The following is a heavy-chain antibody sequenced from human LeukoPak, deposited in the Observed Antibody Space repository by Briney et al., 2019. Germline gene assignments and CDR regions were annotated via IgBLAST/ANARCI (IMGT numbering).Heavy chain of an antibody. Sequence: IYHSGSTYYNPSLKSRVTVSVDRSKNQFSLKLSSVTAADTAVYYCARGSVVVAATSAFDIWGQGTMVTVSS. CDR3: ARGSVVVAATSAFDI. D-gene: IGHD2-15*01. CDR2: IYHSGST. V-gene: IGHV4-30-2*01. J-gene: IGHJ3*02.